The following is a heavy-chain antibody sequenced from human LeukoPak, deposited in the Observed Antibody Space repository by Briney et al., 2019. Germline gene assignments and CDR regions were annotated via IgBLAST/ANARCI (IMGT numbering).Heavy chain of an antibody. CDR3: ARQPSCGSCYTLYYYYMDV. V-gene: IGHV4-39*01. Sequence: SETLSLTCTVSGGFISSSSYYWGWIRQPPGKGLEWIGSIYYSGSTYYNPSLKSRVTISVDTSKNQFSLKLSSVTAADTAVYYCARQPSCGSCYTLYYYYMDVWGKGTTVTISS. CDR2: IYYSGST. CDR1: GGFISSSSYY. J-gene: IGHJ6*03. D-gene: IGHD2-15*01.